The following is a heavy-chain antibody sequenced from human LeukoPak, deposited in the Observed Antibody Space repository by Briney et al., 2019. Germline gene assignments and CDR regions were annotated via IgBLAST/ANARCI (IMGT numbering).Heavy chain of an antibody. V-gene: IGHV3-21*01. CDR1: GFSFSDYS. Sequence: KSGGSLRLSCAASGFSFSDYSMNWVRQAPGKGLEWVSFISSSSSYIYYADSVKGRFTISRDNAKNSLYLQMNSLRAEDTAVYYCAKAAVYSNRWTPFDDWGQGTLVTVSS. CDR3: AKAAVYSNRWTPFDD. J-gene: IGHJ4*02. D-gene: IGHD2/OR15-2a*01. CDR2: ISSSSSYI.